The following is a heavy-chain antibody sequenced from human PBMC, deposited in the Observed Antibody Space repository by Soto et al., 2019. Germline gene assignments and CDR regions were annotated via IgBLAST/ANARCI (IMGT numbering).Heavy chain of an antibody. J-gene: IGHJ4*02. CDR1: GYIFTNYW. CDR3: ARSMNYDFWSGYRFDY. V-gene: IGHV5-51*01. CDR2: IYPGDSDI. Sequence: GESLKISCKGSGYIFTNYWIGWVRQMPGKGLEWMGIIYPGDSDIKYSPSFQGQVTISADKSISTAYLHWSSLKASDTAMYYCARSMNYDFWSGYRFDYWGQGTAVTVSS. D-gene: IGHD3-3*01.